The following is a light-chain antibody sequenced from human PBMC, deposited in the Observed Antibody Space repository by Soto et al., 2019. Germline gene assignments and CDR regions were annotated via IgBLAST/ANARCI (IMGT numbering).Light chain of an antibody. CDR2: DVT. J-gene: IGLJ1*01. Sequence: QSVLTQPASVSGSPGQSITISCTGTSSDVGGYDYVSWYQQHPGKAPKLMIYDVTNRPSGVSNRFSGSKSGNTASLTISWLQAEDEADYYCISYASINTYVFGTGTKVTVL. CDR1: SSDVGGYDY. V-gene: IGLV2-14*01. CDR3: ISYASINTYV.